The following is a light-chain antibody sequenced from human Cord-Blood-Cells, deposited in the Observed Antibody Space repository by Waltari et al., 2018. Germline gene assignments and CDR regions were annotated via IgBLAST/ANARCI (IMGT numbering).Light chain of an antibody. Sequence: SSELTQDPAVSVALGQTVRIPCQGDSVRSYYPSWYQQKPGQAPVLVIYGKNNRPSGIPDRFSGSSSGNTASLTITGAQAEDEADYYCNSRDSSGNHYVFGTGTKVTVL. CDR3: NSRDSSGNHYV. CDR2: GKN. J-gene: IGLJ1*01. CDR1: SVRSYY. V-gene: IGLV3-19*01.